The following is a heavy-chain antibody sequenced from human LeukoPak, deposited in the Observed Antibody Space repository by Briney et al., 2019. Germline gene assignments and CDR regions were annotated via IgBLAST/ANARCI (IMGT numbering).Heavy chain of an antibody. CDR2: IYHSGST. D-gene: IGHD2-2*01. V-gene: IGHV4-30-2*01. Sequence: SQTLSLTCAVSGVSISSGGYSWSWIRQPPGEGLEWIGYIYHSGSTYYNPSLKSRVTISVDRSKNQFSLKLSSVTAADTAVYYGARLHCSSTSCYDWNWFDPWGQGTLVTVSS. CDR1: GVSISSGGYS. CDR3: ARLHCSSTSCYDWNWFDP. J-gene: IGHJ5*02.